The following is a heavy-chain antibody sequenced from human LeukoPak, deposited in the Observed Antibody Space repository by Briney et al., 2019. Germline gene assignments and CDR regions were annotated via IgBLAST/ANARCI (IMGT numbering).Heavy chain of an antibody. CDR1: GGSISSYY. CDR3: ARHRRAYCGGDCYIDY. D-gene: IGHD2-21*02. V-gene: IGHV4-59*08. Sequence: SETLSLTCTVSGGSISSYYWGWIRQPPGKGLEWIGYIYYSGSTNYNPSLKSRVTISVDTSKNQFSLKLSSVTAADTAVYYCARHRRAYCGGDCYIDYWGQGTLVTVSS. J-gene: IGHJ4*02. CDR2: IYYSGST.